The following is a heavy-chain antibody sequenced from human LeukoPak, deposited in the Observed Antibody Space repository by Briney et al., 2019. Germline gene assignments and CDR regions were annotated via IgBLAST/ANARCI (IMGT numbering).Heavy chain of an antibody. CDR3: ARESGSGTPFDY. J-gene: IGHJ4*02. D-gene: IGHD3-10*01. Sequence: GSLRLSRAASGFTFSSYSMNWVRQAPGKGLEWVSSLSSSSSYIYYADSVKGRFTISRDNAKSSLYLQMNSLRAEDTAVYYCARESGSGTPFDYWGQGTLVTVSS. V-gene: IGHV3-21*01. CDR2: LSSSSSYI. CDR1: GFTFSSYS.